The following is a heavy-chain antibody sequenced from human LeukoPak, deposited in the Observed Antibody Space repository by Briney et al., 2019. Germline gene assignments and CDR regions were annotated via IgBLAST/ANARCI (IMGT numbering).Heavy chain of an antibody. CDR2: ISYDGSNK. V-gene: IGHV3-30*18. CDR3: AKDQYDYVRGEFDY. J-gene: IGHJ4*02. D-gene: IGHD3-16*01. Sequence: GGSLRLSCAASGFAFSTYAMYWVRQAPGKGLEWVAVISYDGSNKYYADSVKGRFTISRDNSKNTLYLQMNSLRVEDTAVYYCAKDQYDYVRGEFDYWGQGTLVTVSS. CDR1: GFAFSTYA.